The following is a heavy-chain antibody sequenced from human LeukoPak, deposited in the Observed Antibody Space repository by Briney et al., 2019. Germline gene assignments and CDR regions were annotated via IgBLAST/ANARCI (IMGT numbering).Heavy chain of an antibody. D-gene: IGHD2-2*02. V-gene: IGHV3-7*01. Sequence: GGSLRLSCAASGFTFSSYWMSWVRQAPGKGLEWVANIKQDGSEKYYVDSVKGRFTISRDNAKNSLYLQMNSLRAEDTAVYYCARAPVVVPAAIPDYYYYMDVWGKGTTVTVSS. CDR2: IKQDGSEK. J-gene: IGHJ6*03. CDR3: ARAPVVVPAAIPDYYYYMDV. CDR1: GFTFSSYW.